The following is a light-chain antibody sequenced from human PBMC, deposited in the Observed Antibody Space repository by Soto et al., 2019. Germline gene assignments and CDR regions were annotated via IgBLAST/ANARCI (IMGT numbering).Light chain of an antibody. V-gene: IGLV2-14*01. CDR3: SSKTSSTTVV. CDR1: SSDVGGYNS. Sequence: SVLTQPASVSGSPGQSITISCTGTSSDVGGYNSVSWYQQHPDKAPKLMIYDVSNRPSGVSNRFSGSKSGNTASLTISGLQAEDEADYYCSSKTSSTTVVFGGGTKLTVL. CDR2: DVS. J-gene: IGLJ3*02.